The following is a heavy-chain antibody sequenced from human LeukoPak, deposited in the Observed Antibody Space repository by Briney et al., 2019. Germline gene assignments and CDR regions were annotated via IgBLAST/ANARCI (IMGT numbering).Heavy chain of an antibody. CDR3: ARDLGYCTNGACHTRFDY. CDR2: ISSRSGYI. CDR1: GFSFSIYS. V-gene: IGHV3-21*04. D-gene: IGHD2-8*01. Sequence: PGGSLRLSCAASGFSFSIYSMSWVRQAPGKGLEWVSSISSRSGYIYYAGSVKGRFSISRDNTKGSLFLQLNSLRAEDTAVYYCARDLGYCTNGACHTRFDYWGQGTLVAVSS. J-gene: IGHJ4*02.